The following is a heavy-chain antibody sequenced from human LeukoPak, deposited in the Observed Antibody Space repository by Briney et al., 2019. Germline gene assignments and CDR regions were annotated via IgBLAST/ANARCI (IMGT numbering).Heavy chain of an antibody. CDR1: GGSISSYY. V-gene: IGHV4-59*01. CDR3: ARDRGTSYYYYGMDV. D-gene: IGHD1-1*01. CDR2: IYYSGST. J-gene: IGHJ6*02. Sequence: SETLSLTCTVSGGSISSYYWSWIRQPPGKGLEWIGYIYYSGSTNYNPSFKSRVTISVDTSKNQFSLKLSSVTAADTAVYYCARDRGTSYYYYGMDVWGQGTTVTVSS.